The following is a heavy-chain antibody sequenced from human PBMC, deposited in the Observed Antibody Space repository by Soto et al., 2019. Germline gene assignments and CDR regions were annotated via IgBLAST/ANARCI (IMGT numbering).Heavy chain of an antibody. CDR3: VRIRRGDGYTFGY. CDR2: INIDGSTT. Sequence: GGSLRLSCAASGFSLSNYWMHWVRQAPGKGLVWVSRINIDGSTTTYADSVKGRFTISRDNAKNTLYLQMNSLRDEDTAVYYCVRIRRGDGYTFGYWGQGTLVTVAS. J-gene: IGHJ4*02. CDR1: GFSLSNYW. V-gene: IGHV3-74*01. D-gene: IGHD5-12*01.